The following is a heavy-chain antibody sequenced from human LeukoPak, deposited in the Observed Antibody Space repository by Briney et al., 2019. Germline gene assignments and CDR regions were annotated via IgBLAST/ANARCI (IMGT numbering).Heavy chain of an antibody. D-gene: IGHD2-2*01. V-gene: IGHV1-69*13. CDR2: IIPIFGTA. Sequence: SVKVSCKASGGTFSSYAISWVRQAPGQGLEWMGGIIPIFGTANYAQKFQGRVTITADESTSTAYMELSSLRSEDTAVYYCARDRLFCSSTSCYQFPGGFDPWGQGTLVTVSS. CDR3: ARDRLFCSSTSCYQFPGGFDP. J-gene: IGHJ5*02. CDR1: GGTFSSYA.